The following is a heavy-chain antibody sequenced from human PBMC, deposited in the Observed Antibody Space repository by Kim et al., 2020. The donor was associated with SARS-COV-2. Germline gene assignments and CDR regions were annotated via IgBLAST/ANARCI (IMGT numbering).Heavy chain of an antibody. CDR3: ARDQGEYGSGSYRLDP. D-gene: IGHD3-10*01. J-gene: IGHJ5*02. Sequence: NPSLKSRVTISVDTSKNQFSLKLSSVTAADTAVYYCARDQGEYGSGSYRLDPWGQGTLVTVSS. V-gene: IGHV4-31*02.